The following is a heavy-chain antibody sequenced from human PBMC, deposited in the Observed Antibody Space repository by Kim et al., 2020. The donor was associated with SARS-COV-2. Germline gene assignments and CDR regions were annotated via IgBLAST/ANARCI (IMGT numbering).Heavy chain of an antibody. Sequence: GGSLRLSCAASGFTFSSYSMNWVRQAPGKGLEWVSYISSSGTTIYYVDSVKGRFTISRDNAKDSLYLQMNSLRDEDTAVYYCARSLGGSGSYYSFDYWGQGTLVTVSS. CDR1: GFTFSSYS. CDR2: ISSSGTTI. J-gene: IGHJ4*02. CDR3: ARSLGGSGSYYSFDY. D-gene: IGHD3-10*01. V-gene: IGHV3-48*02.